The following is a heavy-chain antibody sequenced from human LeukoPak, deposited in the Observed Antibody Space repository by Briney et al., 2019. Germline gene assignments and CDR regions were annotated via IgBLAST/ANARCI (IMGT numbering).Heavy chain of an antibody. V-gene: IGHV4-34*01. D-gene: IGHD4-23*01. CDR3: ARAPDYGGTN. CDR2: INHSGST. CDR1: GGSFSGYY. Sequence: SETLSLTCAVYGGSFSGYYWSWIRQPPGKGLEWIGEINHSGSTNYNPSLKSRVTISVDTSKNQFSLKLSSVTAADTAVYNCARAPDYGGTNWGQGTLVTVSS. J-gene: IGHJ4*02.